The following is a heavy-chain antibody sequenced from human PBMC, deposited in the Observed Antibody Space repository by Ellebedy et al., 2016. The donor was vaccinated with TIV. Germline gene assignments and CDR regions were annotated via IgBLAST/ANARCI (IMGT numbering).Heavy chain of an antibody. D-gene: IGHD3-22*01. Sequence: MPSETLSLTCTVSGGSFRRDYLSWIRQPPGKGLEWIGEINHSGSTNYNPSLKSRVTISVGTSKNKFSLKLSSVTAADTAVYYCARGSHYMIEVVITSDAXDIWGQGTMVIVSS. CDR1: GGSFRRDY. CDR3: ARGSHYMIEVVITSDAXDI. CDR2: INHSGST. J-gene: IGHJ3*02. V-gene: IGHV4-34*01.